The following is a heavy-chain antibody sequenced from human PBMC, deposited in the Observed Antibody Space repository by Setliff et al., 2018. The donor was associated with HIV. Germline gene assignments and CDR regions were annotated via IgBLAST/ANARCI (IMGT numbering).Heavy chain of an antibody. J-gene: IGHJ3*02. CDR1: GVSISAYY. Sequence: KPSETLSLTCTVSGVSISAYYWNWIRQSPGKGLEWIGFGYYSGTTYYNPSLKSRVTISVDTSKNHFSLKLTSVTAADTAVYYCARGDTYYHDRSGYVKSALDAFDIWGRGTMVTVSS. D-gene: IGHD3-22*01. CDR2: GYYSGTT. V-gene: IGHV4-59*01. CDR3: ARGDTYYHDRSGYVKSALDAFDI.